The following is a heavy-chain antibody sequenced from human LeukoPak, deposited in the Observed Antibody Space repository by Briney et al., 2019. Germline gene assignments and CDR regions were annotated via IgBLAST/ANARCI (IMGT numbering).Heavy chain of an antibody. CDR2: IGTAGDT. D-gene: IGHD1-26*01. Sequence: GGSLRLSCAASGFIFSSYDMHWVRQATGKGLEWVSAIGTAGDTYYPGSVKGRFTISRENAKNSLYLQMNSLRAGDTAVYYCARTSGSYYEFDYWGQGTLVTVSS. J-gene: IGHJ4*02. V-gene: IGHV3-13*04. CDR3: ARTSGSYYEFDY. CDR1: GFIFSSYD.